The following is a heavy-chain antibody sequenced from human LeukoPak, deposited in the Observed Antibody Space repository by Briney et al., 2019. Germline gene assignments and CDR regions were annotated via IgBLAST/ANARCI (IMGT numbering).Heavy chain of an antibody. CDR3: ARVENWGYYYYDMDV. J-gene: IGHJ6*02. D-gene: IGHD3-16*01. V-gene: IGHV7-4-1*02. CDR2: INTNTGNP. CDR1: GYTFTSYA. Sequence: ASVKVSCKASGYTFTSYAMNWVRQAPGQGLEWMGWINTNTGNPTYAQGFTGRFVFSLDTSVSTAYLQISSLKAEDTAVYYCARVENWGYYYYDMDVWGQGTTVTVSS.